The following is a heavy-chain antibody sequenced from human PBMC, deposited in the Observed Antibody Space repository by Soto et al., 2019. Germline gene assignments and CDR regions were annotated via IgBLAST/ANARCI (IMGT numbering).Heavy chain of an antibody. V-gene: IGHV4-4*07. CDR3: ARDRGSSSWSRNWYFDL. D-gene: IGHD6-13*01. Sequence: SETLSLTCTVSGGSISSYYWSWIRQPAGKGLEWIGRIYTSGSTNYNPSLKSRVTMSVDTSKNQFSLKLSSVTAADTAVYYCARDRGSSSWSRNWYFDLWGRGTLVTVSS. J-gene: IGHJ2*01. CDR1: GGSISSYY. CDR2: IYTSGST.